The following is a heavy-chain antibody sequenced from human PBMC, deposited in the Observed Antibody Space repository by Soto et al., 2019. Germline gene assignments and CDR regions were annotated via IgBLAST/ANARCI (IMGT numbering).Heavy chain of an antibody. CDR3: AKNSGSYGEDVYFDY. D-gene: IGHD1-26*01. CDR1: GFTFSSYG. V-gene: IGHV3-30*18. CDR2: ISYDGSNK. J-gene: IGHJ4*02. Sequence: GGSLRLSCAASGFTFSSYGMHWVRQAPGKGLEWVAVISYDGSNKYYADSVKGRFTISRDNSKNTLYLQMNSLRAEDTAVYYCAKNSGSYGEDVYFDYWGQGTLVTVSS.